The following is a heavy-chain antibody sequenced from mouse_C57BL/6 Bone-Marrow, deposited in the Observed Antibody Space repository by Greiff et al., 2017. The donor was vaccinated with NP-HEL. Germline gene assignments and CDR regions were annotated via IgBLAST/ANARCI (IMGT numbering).Heavy chain of an antibody. D-gene: IGHD2-1*01. CDR3: TTGGNYWYFDV. Sequence: VQLQQSGAELVRPGASVKLSCTASGFNIKDDYMHWVKQRPEQGLEWIGWIDPENGDTEYASMFQGQATITADTSSNTAYRQLSSLTSEDTAVYDCTTGGNYWYFDVWGTGTTVTVSS. V-gene: IGHV14-4*01. CDR1: GFNIKDDY. CDR2: IDPENGDT. J-gene: IGHJ1*03.